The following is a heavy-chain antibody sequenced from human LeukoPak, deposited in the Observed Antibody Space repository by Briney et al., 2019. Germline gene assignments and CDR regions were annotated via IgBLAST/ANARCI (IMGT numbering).Heavy chain of an antibody. CDR1: GFTFSILD. CDR3: AKSQGLGMDPTFDY. V-gene: IGHV3-23*01. CDR2: ISGNGGRT. Sequence: PGGSLRLSCAASGFTFSILDMSWVRQAPGKGLEWVSAISGNGGRTYYADSVKGRFTISRDNSKNTLYLQMNSLRAEDTAVYYCAKSQGLGMDPTFDYWGQGTLVTVSS. D-gene: IGHD6-19*01. J-gene: IGHJ4*02.